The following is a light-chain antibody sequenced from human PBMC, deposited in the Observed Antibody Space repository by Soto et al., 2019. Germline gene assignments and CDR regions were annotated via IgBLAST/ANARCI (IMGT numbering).Light chain of an antibody. CDR1: QSGSSN. J-gene: IGKJ3*01. V-gene: IGKV3-15*01. Sequence: EITMTQSPATLYVSPGESATLACGASQSGSSNLAWYQQKPGQAPRLLIYHASTKATDIPARFSGSGSGTEFTLTISSLQSEAFAIYFCQQYYYWHPIFTFGPGTKVDIK. CDR3: QQYYYWHPIFT. CDR2: HAS.